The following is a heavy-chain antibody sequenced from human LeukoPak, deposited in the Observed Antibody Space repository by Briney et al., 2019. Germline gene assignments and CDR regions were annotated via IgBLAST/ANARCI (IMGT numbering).Heavy chain of an antibody. CDR1: GFTFSNYA. V-gene: IGHV3-23*01. J-gene: IGHJ4*02. D-gene: IGHD2-21*02. Sequence: GGSLRLSCAASGFTFSNYAMSWVRQAPRKGLEWVSGISGSGDNTYYADSVKGRFTVSRDNSKNTLYVQMKSLRPEDTAVYYCAKDFVVVPGNVNYFDYWGQGTLVTVSS. CDR2: ISGSGDNT. CDR3: AKDFVVVPGNVNYFDY.